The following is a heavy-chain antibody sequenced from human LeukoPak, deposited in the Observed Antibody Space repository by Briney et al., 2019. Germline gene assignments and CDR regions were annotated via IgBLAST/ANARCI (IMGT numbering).Heavy chain of an antibody. J-gene: IGHJ4*02. CDR2: MSSGSRHI. V-gene: IGHV3-21*01. Sequence: PGGSLRLSCAASGFTFSSYAMTWVRQAPGEGVEWVSSMSSGSRHIYYADSVRGRFTISRDNDKHSLYLLMNSRRAEDTAVYYCTRDRPTGASRVFVVQWGQGTLVTVYS. CDR1: GFTFSSYA. CDR3: TRDRPTGASRVFVVQ. D-gene: IGHD3-3*01.